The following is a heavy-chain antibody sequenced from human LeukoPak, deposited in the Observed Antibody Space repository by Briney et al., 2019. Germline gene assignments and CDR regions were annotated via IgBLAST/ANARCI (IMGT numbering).Heavy chain of an antibody. V-gene: IGHV3-23*01. CDR3: AKVGKEYSSSPFDY. CDR2: ISGSGGST. D-gene: IGHD6-6*01. CDR1: GFTVNSNY. J-gene: IGHJ4*02. Sequence: PGGSLRLSCAGSGFTVNSNYMTWARQAPGKGLEWVSAISGSGGSTYYADSVKGRFTISRDNSKNTLYLQMNSLRAEDTAVYYCAKVGKEYSSSPFDYWGQGTLVTVSS.